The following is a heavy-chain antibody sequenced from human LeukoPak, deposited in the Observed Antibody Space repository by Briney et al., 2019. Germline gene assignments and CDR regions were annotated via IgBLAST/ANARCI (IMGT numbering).Heavy chain of an antibody. J-gene: IGHJ4*02. CDR2: ISGSNAVS. D-gene: IGHD3-3*02. V-gene: IGHV3-23*01. CDR3: AKDIYGDS. CDR1: GFTFSDHA. Sequence: GGSLRLSCVASGFTFSDHAMTWVRQLPGKGLEWVSSISGSNAVSWYADSVKGRFTISRDNYKNTVFLQMDSLRAGDTAVYYCAKDIYGDSWGQGTLVTVSS.